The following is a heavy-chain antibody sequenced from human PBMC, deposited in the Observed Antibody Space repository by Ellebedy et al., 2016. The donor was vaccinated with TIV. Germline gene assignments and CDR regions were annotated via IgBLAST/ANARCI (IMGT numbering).Heavy chain of an antibody. J-gene: IGHJ4*02. CDR2: ISSNSRTI. CDR3: ARAPSGRSSPFDS. CDR1: GFTFSSYA. V-gene: IGHV3-48*04. Sequence: PGGSLRLSCAASGFTFSSYAMNWVRQAPGKGLEWVSYISSNSRTIDYADSVKGRFTISRDNAKNSLYLQMNSLRVEDTAVYYCARAPSGRSSPFDSWGQGTLVTVSS. D-gene: IGHD1-26*01.